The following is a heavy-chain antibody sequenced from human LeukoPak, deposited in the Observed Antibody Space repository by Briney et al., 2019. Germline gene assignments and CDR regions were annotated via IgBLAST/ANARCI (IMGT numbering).Heavy chain of an antibody. Sequence: SVTLSSKASGYTFTIYSMRWVRHPAVQWLEWVGIINPIVGHTSHTQKFQRRVTMTRDMYTSTVDMELRSLRSEDTAVYYCASHSAAALPEENYYYYYMDVWGKGTTVTVSS. J-gene: IGHJ6*03. CDR3: ASHSAAALPEENYYYYYMDV. CDR1: GYTFTIYS. D-gene: IGHD6-13*01. CDR2: INPIVGHT. V-gene: IGHV1-46*01.